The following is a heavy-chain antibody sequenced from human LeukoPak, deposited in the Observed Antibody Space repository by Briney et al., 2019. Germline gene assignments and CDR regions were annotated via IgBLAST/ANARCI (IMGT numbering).Heavy chain of an antibody. D-gene: IGHD3-22*01. Sequence: SETLSLTCAVYGGSFSGYYWSWIRQPPGKGLEWIGEINHSGSTNYNPSLKSRVTISVDTSKNQFSLKLSSVTAADTAVYYCASTGDSSESDAFDTWGQGTMVTVSS. J-gene: IGHJ3*02. CDR3: ASTGDSSESDAFDT. V-gene: IGHV4-34*01. CDR2: INHSGST. CDR1: GGSFSGYY.